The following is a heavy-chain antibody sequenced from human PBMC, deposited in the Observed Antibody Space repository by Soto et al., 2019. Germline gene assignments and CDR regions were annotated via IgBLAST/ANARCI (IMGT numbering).Heavy chain of an antibody. CDR2: ISAYNGNT. J-gene: IGHJ6*02. CDR3: ARGATIFCGVNKYYYYYGMDV. D-gene: IGHD3-3*01. CDR1: GDTFTSYG. V-gene: IGHV1-18*04. Sequence: ASVKVSCKASGDTFTSYGISWVRRAPGQGLEWMGWISAYNGNTNYAQKLQGRVTMTTDTSTSTAYMELRSLRSDDTAVYYCARGATIFCGVNKYYYYYGMDVWGQATTVT.